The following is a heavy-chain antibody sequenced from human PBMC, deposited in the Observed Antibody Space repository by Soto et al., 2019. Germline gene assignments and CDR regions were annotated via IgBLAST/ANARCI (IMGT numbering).Heavy chain of an antibody. J-gene: IGHJ3*02. CDR1: GGSISSGGYS. CDR3: ARVSRVRDYGWRGAFDI. V-gene: IGHV4-30-2*01. CDR2: IYHSGST. Sequence: TSETLSLTCAVSGGSISSGGYSWSWIRQPPGKGLEWIGYIYHSGSTYYNPSLKSRVTISVDRSKNQFSLKLSSVTAADTAVYYCARVSRVRDYGWRGAFDIWGQGTMVTISS. D-gene: IGHD4-17*01.